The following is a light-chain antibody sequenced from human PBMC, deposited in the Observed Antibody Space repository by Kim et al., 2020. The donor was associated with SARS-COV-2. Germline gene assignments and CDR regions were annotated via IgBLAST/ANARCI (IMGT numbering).Light chain of an antibody. CDR3: SSFTSSVSYV. Sequence: GQSITISCPGSGTDIGGYNSVSWYQQLPGKAPKLMIYGVSDRPSGVSYRFSGSKSGNTASLTISGLQAEDEADYFCSSFTSSVSYVFGTGTKVTVL. CDR1: GTDIGGYNS. V-gene: IGLV2-14*03. CDR2: GVS. J-gene: IGLJ1*01.